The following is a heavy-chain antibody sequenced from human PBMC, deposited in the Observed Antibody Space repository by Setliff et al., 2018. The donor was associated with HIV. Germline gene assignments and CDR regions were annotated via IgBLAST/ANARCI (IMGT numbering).Heavy chain of an antibody. CDR1: GFTFSSYS. J-gene: IGHJ4*02. Sequence: GSLRLSCAASGFTFSSYSMNWVRQAPGKGLEWVSAISSGGEIMFYADSVKGRFTISRDNSKNTLYLQMISLRADDTAVYYCASLFSKEVAGDDYWGQGTLVTVSS. CDR3: ASLFSKEVAGDDY. V-gene: IGHV3-23*01. CDR2: ISSGGEIM. D-gene: IGHD6-19*01.